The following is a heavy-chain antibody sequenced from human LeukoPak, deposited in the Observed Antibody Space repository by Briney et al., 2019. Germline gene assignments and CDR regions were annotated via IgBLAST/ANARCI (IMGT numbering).Heavy chain of an antibody. J-gene: IGHJ4*02. Sequence: SETLSLTCAVSGGSISSSNWWSWVRQPPGEGLEWIGEIYHSGSTNYNPSLKSRVTISVDKSKNQFSLKLSSVTAADTAVYYCARKDSSGYTFDYWGQGTLVTVSS. D-gene: IGHD3-22*01. CDR3: ARKDSSGYTFDY. CDR2: IYHSGST. CDR1: GGSISSSNW. V-gene: IGHV4-4*02.